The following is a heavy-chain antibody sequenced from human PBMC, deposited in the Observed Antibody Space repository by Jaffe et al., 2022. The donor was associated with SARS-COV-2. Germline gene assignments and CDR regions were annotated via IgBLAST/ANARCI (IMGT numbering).Heavy chain of an antibody. D-gene: IGHD2-2*01. V-gene: IGHV4-59*01. CDR1: GGSISSYY. Sequence: QVQLQESGPGLVKPSETLSLTCTVSGGSISSYYWSWIRQPPGKGLEWIGYIYYSGSTNYNPSLKSRVTISVDTSKNQFSLKLSSVTAADTAVYYCARAQMHCSSTSCYADDIDYWGQGTLVTVSS. J-gene: IGHJ4*02. CDR2: IYYSGST. CDR3: ARAQMHCSSTSCYADDIDY.